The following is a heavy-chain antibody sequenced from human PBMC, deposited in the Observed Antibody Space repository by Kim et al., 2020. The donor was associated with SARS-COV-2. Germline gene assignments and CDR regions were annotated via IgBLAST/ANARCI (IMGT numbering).Heavy chain of an antibody. Sequence: ASVKVSCKASGYTFTSYAMHWVRQAPGQRLEWMGWINAGNGNTKYSQKFQGRVTITRDTSASTAYMELSSLRSEDTAVYYCARVSCSGGSCYQFDYWGQGTLVTVSS. CDR3: ARVSCSGGSCYQFDY. CDR1: GYTFTSYA. J-gene: IGHJ4*02. V-gene: IGHV1-3*01. CDR2: INAGNGNT. D-gene: IGHD2-15*01.